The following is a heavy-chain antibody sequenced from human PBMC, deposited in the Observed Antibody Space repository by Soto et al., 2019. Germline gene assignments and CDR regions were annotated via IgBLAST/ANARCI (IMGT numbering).Heavy chain of an antibody. V-gene: IGHV1-69*13. CDR2: IIPIFGTA. CDR1: GGTVSSYA. J-gene: IGHJ6*02. CDR3: ARGNSSSWYVGLRGYYYYYGMDV. D-gene: IGHD6-13*01. Sequence: SVKVSCKASGGTVSSYAISWVRQAPGQGLEWMGGIIPIFGTANYAQKFQGRVTITADESTSTAYMELSSLRSEDTAVYYCARGNSSSWYVGLRGYYYYYGMDVWGQGTTVTVSS.